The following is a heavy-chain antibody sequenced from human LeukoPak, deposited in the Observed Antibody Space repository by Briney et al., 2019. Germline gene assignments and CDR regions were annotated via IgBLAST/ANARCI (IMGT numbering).Heavy chain of an antibody. D-gene: IGHD6-13*01. J-gene: IGHJ5*02. CDR1: GYSISSGYY. Sequence: SETLSLTCTVSGYSISSGYYWGWIRQPPGKGLEWIGSIYHSGSTYYNPSLKSRVTISVDTSKNQFSLKLSSVTAADTAVYYCARVRVAAAGTVSTNWFDPWGQGTLVTVSS. CDR3: ARVRVAAAGTVSTNWFDP. CDR2: IYHSGST. V-gene: IGHV4-38-2*02.